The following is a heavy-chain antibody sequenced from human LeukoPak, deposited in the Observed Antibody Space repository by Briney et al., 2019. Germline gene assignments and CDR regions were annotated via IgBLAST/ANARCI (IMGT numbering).Heavy chain of an antibody. Sequence: QSGGSLRLSCASSGFTFSRYAMHWVRQAPGKVLEWVAFISYDGSNKYYGDSVKGRFTFSRDNSKNTLYLQMNSLRPEDTAVYYCARGPALLREQTAIDYWGQGTLVIVSS. CDR2: ISYDGSNK. CDR1: GFTFSRYA. V-gene: IGHV3-30*14. J-gene: IGHJ4*02. D-gene: IGHD1/OR15-1a*01. CDR3: ARGPALLREQTAIDY.